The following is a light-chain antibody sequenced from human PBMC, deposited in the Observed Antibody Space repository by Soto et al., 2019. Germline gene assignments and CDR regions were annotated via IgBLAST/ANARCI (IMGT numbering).Light chain of an antibody. Sequence: QSVLTQPPSVSAAPGQKVTISCSGSSSNVGNNYVSWYQQIPGTAPKLLIYDNDKRPSEIPDRFSGSKSGTSATLGITGLQTGDEADYYCGTWDSSLSAGVFGGGTKLTV. J-gene: IGLJ2*01. V-gene: IGLV1-51*01. CDR1: SSNVGNNY. CDR3: GTWDSSLSAGV. CDR2: DND.